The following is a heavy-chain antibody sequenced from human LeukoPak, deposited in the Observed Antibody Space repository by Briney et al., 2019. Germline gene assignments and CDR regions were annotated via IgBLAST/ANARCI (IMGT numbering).Heavy chain of an antibody. CDR2: INAGNGNT. CDR1: GYTFTSYA. V-gene: IGHV1-3*01. CDR3: ARGLRYFDWLLYDY. D-gene: IGHD3-9*01. Sequence: ASVKVSCKASGYTFTSYAMHWVRQAPGQRLEWMGWINAGNGNTKYSQKFQGRVTITRDTSASTAYTELSSLRSEDTAVYYCARGLRYFDWLLYDYWGQGTLVTVSS. J-gene: IGHJ4*02.